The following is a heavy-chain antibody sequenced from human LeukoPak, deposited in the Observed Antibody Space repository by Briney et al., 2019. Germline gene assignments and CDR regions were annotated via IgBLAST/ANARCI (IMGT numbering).Heavy chain of an antibody. V-gene: IGHV4-34*01. J-gene: IGHJ4*02. Sequence: SSETLSLTCAVYGGSFSGYYWSWIRQPPGKGLEWIGEINHSGSTNYNPSLKSRVTISIDTSKNQFSLKLSSVTAADTAVYYCARDPNDSSEVDYWGQGTLVTVSS. CDR1: GGSFSGYY. CDR3: ARDPNDSSEVDY. CDR2: INHSGST. D-gene: IGHD3-22*01.